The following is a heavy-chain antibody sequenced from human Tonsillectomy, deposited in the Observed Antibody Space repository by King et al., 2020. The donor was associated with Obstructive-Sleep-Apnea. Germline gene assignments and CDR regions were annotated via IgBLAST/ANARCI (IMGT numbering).Heavy chain of an antibody. CDR3: ARTPPRGGMDV. CDR1: GGSISSYH. D-gene: IGHD5-24*01. Sequence: VQLQESGPGLVKPSETLSLTCTVSGGSISSYHWSWIRQPPGKGLEWIGYINYSGSTHYNPSLSSRVTISVDTSNNQFSLKLTSVAAADTAIYYCARTPPRGGMDVWGQGTTVTVSS. V-gene: IGHV4-59*08. CDR2: INYSGST. J-gene: IGHJ6*02.